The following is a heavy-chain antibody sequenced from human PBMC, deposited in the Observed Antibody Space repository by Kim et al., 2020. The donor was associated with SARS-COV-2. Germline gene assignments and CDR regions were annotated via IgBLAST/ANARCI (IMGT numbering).Heavy chain of an antibody. Sequence: PPLQSRVTISVDTSKNQFSLKLSSVTAAATAVYYCARQYSSGRNNWFDPWGQGTLVTVSS. J-gene: IGHJ5*02. CDR3: ARQYSSGRNNWFDP. D-gene: IGHD6-19*01. V-gene: IGHV4-59*08.